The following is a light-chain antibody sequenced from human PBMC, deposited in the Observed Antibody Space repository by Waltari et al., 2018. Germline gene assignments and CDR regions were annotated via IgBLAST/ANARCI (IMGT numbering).Light chain of an antibody. CDR2: DAS. CDR1: QSVGTY. CDR3: QQRRSWPLT. V-gene: IGKV3-11*01. Sequence: EIVLTQSPAILSSSPGERATLSCRASQSVGTYLAWYQQRPGQSPRLLIYDASYRATGIPGRFSGSGSETDFTLTISSLQPEDFAVYYCQQRRSWPLTFGGGTRVQI. J-gene: IGKJ4*01.